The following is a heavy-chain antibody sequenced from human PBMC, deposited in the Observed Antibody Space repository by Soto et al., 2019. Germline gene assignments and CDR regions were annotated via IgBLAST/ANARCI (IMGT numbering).Heavy chain of an antibody. CDR1: GYTFTSYA. V-gene: IGHV1-3*01. D-gene: IGHD5-12*01. J-gene: IGHJ6*02. Sequence: GASVKVSCKASGYTFTSYAMHWVRQAPGQRLEWMGWINAGNGNTKYSQKFQGRVTITRDTSASTAYMELSSLRSEDTAVYYCASPSPISPVSGYLPHYYYYGMDVWGQGTTVTVSS. CDR3: ASPSPISPVSGYLPHYYYYGMDV. CDR2: INAGNGNT.